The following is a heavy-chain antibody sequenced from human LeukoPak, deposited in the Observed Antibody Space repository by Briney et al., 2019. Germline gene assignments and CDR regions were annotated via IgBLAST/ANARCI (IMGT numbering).Heavy chain of an antibody. D-gene: IGHD3-10*01. V-gene: IGHV1-8*03. Sequence: ASVKVSCKASGYTFTSYDIYWVRRATGQGLEWMGWMNPNSGNTGYAQKFQGRVTITRNTSISTAYMELSSLRSEDTAVYYCARGNVLLWFGELSHFDYWGQGTLVTVSS. CDR2: MNPNSGNT. CDR3: ARGNVLLWFGELSHFDY. J-gene: IGHJ4*02. CDR1: GYTFTSYD.